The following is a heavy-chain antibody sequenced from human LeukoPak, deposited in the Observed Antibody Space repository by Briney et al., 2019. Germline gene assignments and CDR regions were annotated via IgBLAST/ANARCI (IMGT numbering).Heavy chain of an antibody. J-gene: IGHJ4*02. CDR2: ILYDGSNK. Sequence: GGSLRLSCAASGFTFSAYAMHWVRQAPGKGLEWVAFILYDGSNKYYGDSVKGRFTISRDNSKNTLYLQMNSLRAEDTAVYYCAKGGGYSYGSFDYWGQGTLVTVSS. V-gene: IGHV3-30*18. D-gene: IGHD5-18*01. CDR3: AKGGGYSYGSFDY. CDR1: GFTFSAYA.